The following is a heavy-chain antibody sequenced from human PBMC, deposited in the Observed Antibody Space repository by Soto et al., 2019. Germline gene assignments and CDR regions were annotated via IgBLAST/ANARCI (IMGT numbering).Heavy chain of an antibody. Sequence: GGSLRLSCAASGFTFSSYAMSWVRQAPGKGLEWVSAISGSGGSTYYADSVKGRFTISRDNSKNTLYLQMNSLRAEDTAVYYCAKAVTMIVVELYGNWGQGTLVTVSS. CDR3: AKAVTMIVVELYGN. J-gene: IGHJ4*02. CDR1: GFTFSSYA. D-gene: IGHD3-22*01. CDR2: ISGSGGST. V-gene: IGHV3-23*01.